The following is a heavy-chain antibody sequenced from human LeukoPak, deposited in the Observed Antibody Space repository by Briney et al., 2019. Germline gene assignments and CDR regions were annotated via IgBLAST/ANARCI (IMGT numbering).Heavy chain of an antibody. D-gene: IGHD3-22*01. J-gene: IGHJ4*02. CDR3: ARGRGYSSGYYYFDY. Sequence: PSETLSLTCTVSGGSISSSSYYWGWIRQPPGKGLEWIGSIYYSGGTYYNPSLKSRVTISVDTSKNQFSLKLSSVTAADTAVYYCARGRGYSSGYYYFDYWGQGTLVTVSS. V-gene: IGHV4-39*01. CDR2: IYYSGGT. CDR1: GGSISSSSYY.